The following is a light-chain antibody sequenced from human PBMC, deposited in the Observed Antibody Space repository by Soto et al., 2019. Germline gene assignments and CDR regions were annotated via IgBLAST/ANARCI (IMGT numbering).Light chain of an antibody. Sequence: IQLPLSPSPLSASVGDSVPITCRASQGISSYLAWYQQQPWKAPKLLIYAASTLQSGVPSRFSGSGSGTDFTPTISSLQPQDFATYYCQQLNSYPSITCGQGTRLEIK. CDR1: QGISSY. J-gene: IGKJ5*01. V-gene: IGKV1-9*01. CDR2: AAS. CDR3: QQLNSYPSIT.